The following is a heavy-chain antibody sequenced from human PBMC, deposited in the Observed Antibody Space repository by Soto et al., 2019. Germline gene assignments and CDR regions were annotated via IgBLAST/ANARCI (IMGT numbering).Heavy chain of an antibody. D-gene: IGHD3-10*01. CDR1: GYTFTSYG. Sequence: QVQLVQSGAAVKKPGATVKVSCKASGYTFTSYGISWVRQAPGQGLERMGWISAYNGNTNYAQKHQVRVTMTTDTSTNPAYTELRSLRSDDTAGYYCARFYGSGSYYYYYGMDVWGQGTTVTVSS. J-gene: IGHJ6*02. V-gene: IGHV1-18*01. CDR2: ISAYNGNT. CDR3: ARFYGSGSYYYYYGMDV.